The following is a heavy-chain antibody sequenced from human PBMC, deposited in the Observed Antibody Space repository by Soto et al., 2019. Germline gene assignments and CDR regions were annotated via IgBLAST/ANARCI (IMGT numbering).Heavy chain of an antibody. Sequence: SETLSLTCTVSGGAISSGGYYWSWIRQHPGKGLEWIGYIYYSGSTYYNPSLKSRVTISVDTSKNQFSLKLSSVTAADTAVYYCARSVDYYDSSVPDAFDIWGQGTMVTVSS. V-gene: IGHV4-31*03. D-gene: IGHD3-22*01. J-gene: IGHJ3*02. CDR1: GGAISSGGYY. CDR3: ARSVDYYDSSVPDAFDI. CDR2: IYYSGST.